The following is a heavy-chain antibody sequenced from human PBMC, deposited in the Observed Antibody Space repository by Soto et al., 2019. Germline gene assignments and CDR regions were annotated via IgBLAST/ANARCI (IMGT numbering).Heavy chain of an antibody. CDR1: GYTFTSYD. V-gene: IGHV1-69*13. CDR3: ARRIQLWSNVYYYGMDV. D-gene: IGHD5-18*01. J-gene: IGHJ6*02. CDR2: IIPIFGTA. Sequence: EASVKVSCKASGYTFTSYDISWVRQAPGQGLEWMGGIIPIFGTANYAQKFQGRVTITADESTSTAYMELSSLRSEDTAVYYCARRIQLWSNVYYYGMDVWGQGTTVTVSS.